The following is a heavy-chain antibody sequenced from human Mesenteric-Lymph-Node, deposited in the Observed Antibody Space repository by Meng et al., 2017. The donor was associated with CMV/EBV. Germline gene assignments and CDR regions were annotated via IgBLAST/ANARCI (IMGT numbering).Heavy chain of an antibody. CDR2: VHYTGST. D-gene: IGHD6-19*01. CDR3: ARPFPSWQSPRLDPFGA. V-gene: IGHV4-39*01. Sequence: QLQLRESGPGQVMPSEPPSLTCTVSGDSISSFYYWGWIRQPPGRGLEWIWSVHYTGSTYYSPSLKSRVTVSVDTSKNQFSLRLTSVTAADTAVYYCARPFPSWQSPRLDPFGAWGQGTLVTVSS. J-gene: IGHJ5*02. CDR1: GDSISSFYY.